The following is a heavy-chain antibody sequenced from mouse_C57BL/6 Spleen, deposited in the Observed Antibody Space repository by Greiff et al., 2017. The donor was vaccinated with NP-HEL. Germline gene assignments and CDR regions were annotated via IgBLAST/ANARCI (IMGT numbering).Heavy chain of an antibody. CDR2: IDPSDRYT. V-gene: IGHV1-50*01. CDR1: GYTFTSYW. Sequence: QVQLQQPGAELVKPGASVKLSCKASGYTFTSYWMQWVKQRPGQGLEWIGEIDPSDRYTNYNQKFKGKATLTVDTSSSTAYMQLSSLTSEDSAVYYCAREGGYGGNWYFDVWGTGTTVTVSS. J-gene: IGHJ1*03. D-gene: IGHD1-1*01. CDR3: AREGGYGGNWYFDV.